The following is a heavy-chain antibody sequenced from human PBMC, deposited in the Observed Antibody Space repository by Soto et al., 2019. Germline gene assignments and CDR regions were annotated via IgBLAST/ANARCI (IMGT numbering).Heavy chain of an antibody. CDR2: IYTSGST. CDR3: ARAPYSNYDPYYYGMDV. CDR1: GGSISSYY. V-gene: IGHV4-4*07. Sequence: WATLSLTCTVSGGSISSYYWSWIRQPAGKGLEWIGRIYTSGSTNYNPSLKSRVTMSVDTSKNQFSLKLSSVTAADTAVYYCARAPYSNYDPYYYGMDVWGQGTTVTVSS. J-gene: IGHJ6*02. D-gene: IGHD4-4*01.